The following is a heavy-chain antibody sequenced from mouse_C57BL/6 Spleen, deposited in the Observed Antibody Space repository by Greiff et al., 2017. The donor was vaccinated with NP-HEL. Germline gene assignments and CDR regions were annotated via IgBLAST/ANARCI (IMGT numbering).Heavy chain of an antibody. CDR2: IWRGGST. CDR3: AKNGATVRYFDV. J-gene: IGHJ1*03. CDR1: GFSLTSYG. V-gene: IGHV2-5*01. Sequence: VKLMESGPGLVQPSQSLSITCTVSGFSLTSYGVHWVRQSPGQGLEWLGVIWRGGSTDYNAAFMSRLSITKDNSKSQVFFKMNSLQADDTAIYYCAKNGATVRYFDVWGTGTTVTVSS. D-gene: IGHD1-1*01.